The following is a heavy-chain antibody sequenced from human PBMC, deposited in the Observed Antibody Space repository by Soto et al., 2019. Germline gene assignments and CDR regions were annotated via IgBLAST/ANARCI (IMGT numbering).Heavy chain of an antibody. CDR2: IRSKAYGGTT. Sequence: GGSLRLSCTASGFTFGDYAMSWFRQAPGKGLEWVGFIRSKAYGGTTEYAASVKGRFTISRDDSKSIAYLQMNSLKTEDTAVYYCTRDRPNPTGRHYYYYYYMDVWGKGTTVTVSS. V-gene: IGHV3-49*03. CDR1: GFTFGDYA. CDR3: TRDRPNPTGRHYYYYYYMDV. J-gene: IGHJ6*03. D-gene: IGHD6-6*01.